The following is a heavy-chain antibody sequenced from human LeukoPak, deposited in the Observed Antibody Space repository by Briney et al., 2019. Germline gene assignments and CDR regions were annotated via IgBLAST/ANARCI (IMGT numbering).Heavy chain of an antibody. V-gene: IGHV4-34*01. J-gene: IGHJ5*02. D-gene: IGHD6-19*01. CDR2: INHSGST. CDR3: ARGLGRIAVSHGFDP. Sequence: PGRSLRLSCAASGFTFSSYGMHWIRQPPGKGLEWIGEINHSGSTNYNPSLKSRVTISVDTSKNQFSLKLSSVTAADTAVYYCARGLGRIAVSHGFDPWGQGTLVTVSS. CDR1: GFTFSSYG.